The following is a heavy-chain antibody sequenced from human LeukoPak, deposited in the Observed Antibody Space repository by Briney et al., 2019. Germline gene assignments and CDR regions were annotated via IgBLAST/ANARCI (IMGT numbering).Heavy chain of an antibody. J-gene: IGHJ2*01. CDR3: ARVYYSNSYDYWYFDL. CDR1: GGSISSSSYY. Sequence: SETLSLTCTVSGGSISSSSYYWGWIRQPPGKGLEWIGSIYYSGTTYYNPSLKSRVTISVDTSNNQFSLKLNSVTAADTAVYYCARVYYSNSYDYWYFDLWGRGTLVTVSS. CDR2: IYYSGTT. V-gene: IGHV4-39*01. D-gene: IGHD6-13*01.